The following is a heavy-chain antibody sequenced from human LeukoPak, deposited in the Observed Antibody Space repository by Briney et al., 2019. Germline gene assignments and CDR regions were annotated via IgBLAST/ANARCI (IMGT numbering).Heavy chain of an antibody. D-gene: IGHD1-26*01. CDR2: INPSGGST. Sequence: ASVKVSCMASGYTFTSYGISWVRQAPGQGLEWMGIINPSGGSTSYAQKFQGRVTMTRDMSTRTVYMELSSLKSEDTAVYYCARQGGESGSYYDYWGQGTLVTVSS. J-gene: IGHJ4*02. CDR1: GYTFTSYG. V-gene: IGHV1-46*01. CDR3: ARQGGESGSYYDY.